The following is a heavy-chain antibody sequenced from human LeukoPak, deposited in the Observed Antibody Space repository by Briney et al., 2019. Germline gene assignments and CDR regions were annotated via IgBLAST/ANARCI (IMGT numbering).Heavy chain of an antibody. CDR1: VGSVSSGSYY. CDR3: ARSSLAVYFDY. V-gene: IGHV4-61*09. J-gene: IGHJ4*02. Sequence: SETLSLTCTVSVGSVSSGSYYWNWIRQPAGKGLEWLGNIFTRGTTNYNASLASRLTISLDTAKNQFSLHLSSVTATDTAMYFCARSSLAVYFDYWGQGTLVLASS. CDR2: IFTRGTT.